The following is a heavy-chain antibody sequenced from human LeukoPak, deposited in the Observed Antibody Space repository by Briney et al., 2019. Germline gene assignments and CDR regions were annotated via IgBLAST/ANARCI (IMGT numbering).Heavy chain of an antibody. CDR2: IDPKSGGT. Sequence: ASVKVSCKASRYTFTPYYLHFVRQAPGPGLEWMGWIDPKSGGTKIAQKFQGRVTMTRDTSMSTVYMELYSLRSDDTAVYSCARDPATSYYLDSWGQGILVTVSS. V-gene: IGHV1-2*02. CDR1: RYTFTPYY. CDR3: ARDPATSYYLDS. J-gene: IGHJ4*02.